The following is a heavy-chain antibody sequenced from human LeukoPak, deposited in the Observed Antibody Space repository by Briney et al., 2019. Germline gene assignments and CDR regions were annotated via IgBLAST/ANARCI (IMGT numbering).Heavy chain of an antibody. V-gene: IGHV3-30-3*01. CDR3: ARDRGSSWSLFDY. J-gene: IGHJ4*02. D-gene: IGHD6-13*01. CDR1: GFTFSSYA. CDR2: ISYDGSNK. Sequence: GGSLRLSCAASGFTFSSYAMHWVRQAPGKGLEWVAVISYDGSNKYYADSVKGRFTISRDNSKNTLYLQMNSLRAEDTAVYYCARDRGSSWSLFDYWGERTLVTVSS.